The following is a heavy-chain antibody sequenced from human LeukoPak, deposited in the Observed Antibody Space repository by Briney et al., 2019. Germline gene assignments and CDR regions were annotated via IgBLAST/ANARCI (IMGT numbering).Heavy chain of an antibody. J-gene: IGHJ4*02. Sequence: SETLSLTCTVSGVSTSSYYWSWIRQPPGKGLEWIGYIYYSGSTNYNPSLKSRVIISLDTSKNQFSLKLSAVTAADTAVYYCARGLGVGSRITIFGVVMESACDYWGQGTLVTVSS. V-gene: IGHV4-59*01. D-gene: IGHD3-3*01. CDR1: GVSTSSYY. CDR2: IYYSGST. CDR3: ARGLGVGSRITIFGVVMESACDY.